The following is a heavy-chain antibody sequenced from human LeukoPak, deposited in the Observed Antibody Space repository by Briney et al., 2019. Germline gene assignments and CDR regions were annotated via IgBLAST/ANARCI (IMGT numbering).Heavy chain of an antibody. D-gene: IGHD2/OR15-2a*01. CDR3: ARDRVLHSMAQDAFDI. CDR1: GYTFTSYG. Sequence: ASVKVSCKASGYTFTSYGISWVRQAPGQGLEWMGWISAYNGNTNYAQKLQGRVTMTTDTSTSTAYMELRSLRSDDTAVYYCARDRVLHSMAQDAFDIWGQGAMVTVSS. V-gene: IGHV1-18*01. J-gene: IGHJ3*02. CDR2: ISAYNGNT.